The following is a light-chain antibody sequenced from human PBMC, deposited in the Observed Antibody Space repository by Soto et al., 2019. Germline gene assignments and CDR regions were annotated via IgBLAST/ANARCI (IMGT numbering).Light chain of an antibody. V-gene: IGLV7-46*01. J-gene: IGLJ2*01. Sequence: QAVVTQEPSLTVSPGGTVTLTCGSSTGAVTSGHYPYWFQQKSGQVPRTLIYDTGNKHSWTPARFSGSLLGGKAALTLSGAQPEGEADYYCLVFYSGAGVFGGGTKLTVL. CDR1: TGAVTSGHY. CDR2: DTG. CDR3: LVFYSGAGV.